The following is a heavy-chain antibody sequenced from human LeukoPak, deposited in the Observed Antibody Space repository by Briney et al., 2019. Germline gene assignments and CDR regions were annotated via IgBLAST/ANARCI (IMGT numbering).Heavy chain of an antibody. D-gene: IGHD1-26*01. CDR3: ARDRSGGSGSYPNWFDP. Sequence: ASVKVSCKASGYTFTGYYMHWVRQAPGQGLEWMGWINPNSGGTNYAQKFQGRVTMTRDTSISTAYMELSRLRSDDTAVYYCARDRSGGSGSYPNWFDPWGQGTLVTVSS. CDR2: INPNSGGT. CDR1: GYTFTGYY. V-gene: IGHV1-2*02. J-gene: IGHJ5*02.